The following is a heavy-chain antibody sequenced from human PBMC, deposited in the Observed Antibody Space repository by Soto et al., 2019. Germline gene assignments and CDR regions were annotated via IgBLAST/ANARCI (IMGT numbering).Heavy chain of an antibody. V-gene: IGHV1-69*02. CDR1: GGTFSNYT. CDR2: IIPILNIA. Sequence: QVQLVQSGAEVKKPGSSVKVSCKASGGTFSNYTISWVRQAPGQGLEWMGRIIPILNIANYAQKFQGRVTITADKSTTTAYMELSSLRSEDTAVYYCARVSEMGTVTEGFYYMDVWGKGTTVTVSS. D-gene: IGHD4-17*01. CDR3: ARVSEMGTVTEGFYYMDV. J-gene: IGHJ6*03.